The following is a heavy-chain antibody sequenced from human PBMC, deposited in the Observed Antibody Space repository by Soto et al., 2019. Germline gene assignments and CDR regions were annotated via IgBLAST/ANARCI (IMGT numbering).Heavy chain of an antibody. J-gene: IGHJ5*02. CDR2: IYHSGST. CDR1: GGPISGGGYS. Sequence: SETLPLTGAVSGGPISGGGYSWSWIRQPPGKGLEWIGYIYHSGSTYYNPYLKSRVTISVDRSKNQFSLKLTSVTAADTAVYYCARFYGDYDNWFDPWGQGTLVTVSS. CDR3: ARFYGDYDNWFDP. V-gene: IGHV4-30-2*01. D-gene: IGHD4-17*01.